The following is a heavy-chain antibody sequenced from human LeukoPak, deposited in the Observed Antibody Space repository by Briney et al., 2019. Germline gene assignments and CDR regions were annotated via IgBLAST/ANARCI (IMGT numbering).Heavy chain of an antibody. D-gene: IGHD3-22*01. CDR1: GGSISSSNYY. J-gene: IGHJ4*02. Sequence: SETLSLTCTVSGGSISSSNYYWGWIRQPPGKGLEWIGSIYYSGSTYYNPSLKSRVTISVDTSKNQFSLRLSSVTAADTAVYYCARDYYDSSGFDYWGQGTLVTVSS. CDR3: ARDYYDSSGFDY. CDR2: IYYSGST. V-gene: IGHV4-39*07.